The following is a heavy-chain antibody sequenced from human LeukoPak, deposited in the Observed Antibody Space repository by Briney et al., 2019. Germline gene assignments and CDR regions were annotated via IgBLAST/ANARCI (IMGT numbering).Heavy chain of an antibody. V-gene: IGHV4-59*01. CDR2: IYYSGST. CDR1: GGSISSYY. J-gene: IGHJ5*02. CDR3: ARGGDYYGSGTYYAFDP. Sequence: SETLSLTCTVSGGSISSYYWNWFRQPPGKGLEWIGYIYYSGSTNFSPSLKSRVIISVDTSKNQFSLRLSSVTAADTAVYYCARGGDYYGSGTYYAFDPWGQGTLVTVSS. D-gene: IGHD3-10*01.